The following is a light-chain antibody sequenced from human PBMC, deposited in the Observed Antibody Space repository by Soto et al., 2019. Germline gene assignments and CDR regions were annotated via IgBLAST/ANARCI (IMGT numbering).Light chain of an antibody. CDR2: EVS. V-gene: IGLV2-14*01. Sequence: QSALTQPASVSGSPGQSITISCTGTSSDVGGYNSVSWYQHHPGKAPKLMISEVSNRPSGVSNRFSGSKSGNTASLTISGLQAEDEADYYCSSYTSSSTSVVFGGGTKLTVL. J-gene: IGLJ2*01. CDR1: SSDVGGYNS. CDR3: SSYTSSSTSVV.